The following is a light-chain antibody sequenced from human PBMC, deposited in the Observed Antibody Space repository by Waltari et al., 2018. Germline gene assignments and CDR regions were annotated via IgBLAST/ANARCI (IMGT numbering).Light chain of an antibody. Sequence: EILMTQPPGTLSVSPGERASLACRASERISSSYLAWYQQKGGQPPRLLIYFTSTMAPGVPASIIVSGSGTDCTLTVSSCQSEDFAVFDGQKNMTVLCNFGQGTTVKIK. CDR3: QKNMTVLCN. J-gene: IGKJ2*04. CDR2: FTS. CDR1: ERISSSY. V-gene: IGKV3-15*01.